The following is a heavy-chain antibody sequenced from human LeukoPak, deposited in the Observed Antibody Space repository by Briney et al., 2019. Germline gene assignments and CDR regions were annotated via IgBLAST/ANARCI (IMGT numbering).Heavy chain of an antibody. J-gene: IGHJ4*02. CDR1: GGSISSGSYY. CDR2: IYTSGST. D-gene: IGHD2-21*02. V-gene: IGHV4-61*02. CDR3: AXGGXCGGDCYFYY. Sequence: SETLSLTCTVSGGSISSGSYYWSWIRQPAGKGLEWIGRIYTSGSTNYNPSRKSRITISVNTSKNQFSMKLSSVDAAGPDGYYXAXGGXCGGDCYFYYWGQGTLVTVSS.